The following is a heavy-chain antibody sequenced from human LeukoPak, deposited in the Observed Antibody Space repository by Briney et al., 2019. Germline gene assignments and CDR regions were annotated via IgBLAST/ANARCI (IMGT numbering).Heavy chain of an antibody. CDR3: ARHDRRGSYLDY. CDR1: GGSFRGYY. J-gene: IGHJ4*02. D-gene: IGHD1-26*01. Sequence: SETLSLTCAVYGGSFRGYYWSWIRQPPGKGREWIGEINHSGSTNYNPSLKSRVTISVETSKNQFPLKLSSVTAADTAVYYCARHDRRGSYLDYWGQGTLVTVSS. CDR2: INHSGST. V-gene: IGHV4-34*01.